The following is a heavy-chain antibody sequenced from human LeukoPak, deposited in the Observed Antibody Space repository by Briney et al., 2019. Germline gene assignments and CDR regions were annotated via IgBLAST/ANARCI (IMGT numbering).Heavy chain of an antibody. Sequence: SETLSLTCTVSGGSISSSSYYWGWIRQPPGKGLEWIGSIYYSGSTYYNPSLKSRVTISVDTSKNQFSLKLSSVTAADTAVYYYARAVTSSSSWYKWVNWFDPWGQGTLVTVSS. CDR2: IYYSGST. CDR1: GGSISSSSYY. D-gene: IGHD6-13*01. CDR3: ARAVTSSSSWYKWVNWFDP. J-gene: IGHJ5*02. V-gene: IGHV4-39*07.